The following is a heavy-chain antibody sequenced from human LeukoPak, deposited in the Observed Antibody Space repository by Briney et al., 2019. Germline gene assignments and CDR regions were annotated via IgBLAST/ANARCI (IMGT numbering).Heavy chain of an antibody. CDR3: QRITIFGVIIDFDY. CDR1: GYAFSSYG. CDR2: IGVNNGNT. D-gene: IGHD3-3*01. J-gene: IGHJ4*02. V-gene: IGHV1-18*01. Sequence: ASVKVSCKASGYAFSSYGISWVRQAPGQGLEWMGWIGVNNGNTHYAQKFQGRVTMTTDTSTSTAYMEVRSLRSDDTAVYYCQRITIFGVIIDFDYWGQGSLVTVSS.